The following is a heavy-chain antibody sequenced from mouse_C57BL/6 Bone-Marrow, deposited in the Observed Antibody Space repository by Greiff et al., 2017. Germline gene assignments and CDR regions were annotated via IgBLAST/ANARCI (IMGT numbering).Heavy chain of an antibody. Sequence: EVMLVESGGDLVKPGGSLKLSCAASGFTFSSYGMSWVRQTPDKRLEWVATISSGGSYTYYPDSVKGRFTISRDNAKNTLYLQMSSLKSDDTAMYYCARRDGYSERFAYWGQGTLVTVSA. J-gene: IGHJ3*01. CDR1: GFTFSSYG. D-gene: IGHD2-3*01. V-gene: IGHV5-6*02. CDR2: ISSGGSYT. CDR3: ARRDGYSERFAY.